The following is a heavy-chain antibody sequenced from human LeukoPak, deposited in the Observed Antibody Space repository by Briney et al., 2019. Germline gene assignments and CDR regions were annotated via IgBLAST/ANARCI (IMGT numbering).Heavy chain of an antibody. D-gene: IGHD4-17*01. CDR1: GFTFTGQS. CDR2: IKPNSGGT. Sequence: ASVKVSCKTSGFTFTGQSLHWVRRAPGQGLDWMGWIKPNSGGTNYGQSFQGRVTMTWDTSISTAYMGLSSLRSDDTAVYYCARVMTTVTTSLEYWGQGTVVTVSS. J-gene: IGHJ4*02. V-gene: IGHV1-2*02. CDR3: ARVMTTVTTSLEY.